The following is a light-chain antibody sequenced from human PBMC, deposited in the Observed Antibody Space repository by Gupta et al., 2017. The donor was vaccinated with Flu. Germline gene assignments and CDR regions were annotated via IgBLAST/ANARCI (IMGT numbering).Light chain of an antibody. J-gene: IGKJ4*01. V-gene: IGKV3-11*01. CDR2: DAF. CDR3: QHLTKCT. CDR1: QSVISY. Sequence: EIVLTQSPATLALYPGDRATLSCRSSQSVISYLAWYQQKPGQAHRLIIYDAFHRATDIKARFIGSGPGTDFTLTSGCLEDEDFEAYDCQHLTKCTFGGGTKVEI.